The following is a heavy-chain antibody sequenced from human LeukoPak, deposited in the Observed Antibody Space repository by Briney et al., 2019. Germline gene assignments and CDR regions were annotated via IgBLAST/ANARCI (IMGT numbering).Heavy chain of an antibody. Sequence: PGGSLRLSCAASGFTFSNYWMHWVRQAPGKGLVWVSRMNSDGSSTSYADSVKGRLTISRDNAKNTLYLQMNSLRAEDTAVYYCASEYSSSSGHFWGQGTLVTVSS. CDR1: GFTFSNYW. D-gene: IGHD6-6*01. V-gene: IGHV3-74*01. CDR2: MNSDGSST. J-gene: IGHJ4*02. CDR3: ASEYSSSSGHF.